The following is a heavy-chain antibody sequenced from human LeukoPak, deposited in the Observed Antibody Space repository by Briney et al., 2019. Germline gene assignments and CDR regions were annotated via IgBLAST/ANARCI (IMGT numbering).Heavy chain of an antibody. CDR2: IYYSGST. CDR1: GGSISSGGYY. V-gene: IGHV4-31*03. J-gene: IGHJ5*02. D-gene: IGHD2-15*01. CDR3: ARDQEVGGYCSGGSCYPAYNWFDP. Sequence: SETLSLTCTVSGGSISSGGYYWSWIRQHPGKGLEWIGYIYYSGSTYYNPSLKSRVTISVDTSRNQFSLKLSSVTAADTAVYYCARDQEVGGYCSGGSCYPAYNWFDPWGQGTLVTVSS.